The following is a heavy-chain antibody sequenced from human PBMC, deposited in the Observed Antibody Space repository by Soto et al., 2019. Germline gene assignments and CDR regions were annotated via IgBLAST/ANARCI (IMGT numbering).Heavy chain of an antibody. D-gene: IGHD3-22*01. CDR1: GYTLTELS. Sequence: ASVKVSCKVSGYTLTELSMHWVRQAPGKGLEWMGGFDPEDGETIYAQKFQGRVTMTEDTSTDTAYMELSSLRSEDTAVYYCATSQDSSDGYYYFDYWGQGTLVTSPQ. CDR2: FDPEDGET. J-gene: IGHJ4*02. CDR3: ATSQDSSDGYYYFDY. V-gene: IGHV1-24*01.